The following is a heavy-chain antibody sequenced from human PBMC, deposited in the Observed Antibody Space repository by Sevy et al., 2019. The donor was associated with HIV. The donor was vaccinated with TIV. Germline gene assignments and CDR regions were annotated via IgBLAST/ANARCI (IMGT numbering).Heavy chain of an antibody. J-gene: IGHJ3*02. CDR1: GFTFSSYW. CDR3: ARDEGYDDYGDYIPFDI. CDR2: IKQDGSEK. Sequence: GGSLRLSCAASGFTFSSYWMSWVRQAPGKGLEWVANIKQDGSEKYYVDSVKGRFTISRDNAKNSLYLQMNSLRAEDTAVYYFARDEGYDDYGDYIPFDIWGQGTMVTVSS. V-gene: IGHV3-7*03. D-gene: IGHD4-17*01.